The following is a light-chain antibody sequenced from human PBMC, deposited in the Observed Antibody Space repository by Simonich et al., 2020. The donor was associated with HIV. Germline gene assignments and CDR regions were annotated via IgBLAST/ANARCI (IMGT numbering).Light chain of an antibody. CDR2: SAS. V-gene: IGKV3-15*01. CDR1: QSVSSY. Sequence: EIVLTQSPATLSLSPGERAPLSCRASQSVSSYLAWYQQKPGQAPRLLIYSASTRATGIPAKFSGSWSGTEFTLTISSMQSEDIAVYYCQLYNNRPLTFGGGTKVEIK. J-gene: IGKJ4*01. CDR3: QLYNNRPLT.